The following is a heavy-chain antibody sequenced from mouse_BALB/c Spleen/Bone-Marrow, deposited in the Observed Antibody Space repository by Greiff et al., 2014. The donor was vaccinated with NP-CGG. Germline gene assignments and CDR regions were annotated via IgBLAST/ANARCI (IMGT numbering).Heavy chain of an antibody. Sequence: LVKTGASVKISCKASGYSFTGYYMHWVKQNHGKSLEWIGYISCYNGATSYNQKFKGKATFTVDTSSSTAYMQFNSLTSEDSAVYYCARHYGSSYGAMDYWSQGTSVTVSS. D-gene: IGHD1-1*01. CDR1: GYSFTGYY. J-gene: IGHJ4*01. CDR2: ISCYNGAT. CDR3: ARHYGSSYGAMDY. V-gene: IGHV1S34*01.